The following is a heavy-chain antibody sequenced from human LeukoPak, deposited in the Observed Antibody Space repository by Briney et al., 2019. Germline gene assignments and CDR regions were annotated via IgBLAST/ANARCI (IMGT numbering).Heavy chain of an antibody. CDR2: IYYSGST. D-gene: IGHD3-3*01. Sequence: SETLSLTCTVSGGSISSYYWSWIRQPPGKGLEWIGYIYYSGSTNYNPSLKSRVTISVDTSKNQFSLKLSSVTAADTAVYYCAREARDYDFWSGYYTVEEFDPWGQGTLVTVSS. CDR3: AREARDYDFWSGYYTVEEFDP. CDR1: GGSISSYY. V-gene: IGHV4-59*12. J-gene: IGHJ5*02.